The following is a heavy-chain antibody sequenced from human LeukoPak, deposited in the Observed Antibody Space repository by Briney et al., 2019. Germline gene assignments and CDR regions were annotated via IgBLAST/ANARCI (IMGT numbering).Heavy chain of an antibody. D-gene: IGHD1-1*01. V-gene: IGHV4-59*01. J-gene: IGHJ4*02. CDR1: GGSISSYF. CDR3: ASGRDSHDYYFDY. CDR2: IYYSGST. Sequence: PSETLSLTCTVSGGSISSYFWSWIRQPPGKRLEWIGYIYYSGSTNYNPSLKSRVTISVDTSKNQFSLKLSSVPAADRAVYYCASGRDSHDYYFDYWGQGTLVTVSS.